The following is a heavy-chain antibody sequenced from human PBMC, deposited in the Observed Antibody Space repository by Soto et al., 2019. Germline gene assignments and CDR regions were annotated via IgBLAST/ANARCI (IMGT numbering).Heavy chain of an antibody. D-gene: IGHD2-2*01. Sequence: QVQLVESGGGVVQPGRSLRLSCAASGFTFSSYGMHWVRQAPGKGLEWVAVIWYDGSNKYYADSVKGRFTISRDNSKNRLYRQMNSRRAEDTAVYYCARAGPAPRGYYYYGMDVWCQGTTVTVSS. CDR1: GFTFSSYG. V-gene: IGHV3-33*01. CDR2: IWYDGSNK. CDR3: ARAGPAPRGYYYYGMDV. J-gene: IGHJ6*02.